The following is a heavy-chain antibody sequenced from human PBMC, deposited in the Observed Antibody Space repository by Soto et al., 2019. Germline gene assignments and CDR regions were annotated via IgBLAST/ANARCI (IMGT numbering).Heavy chain of an antibody. Sequence: ASVKVSCKASGYTFTSYGISWVRQAPGQGLEWMGWISAYNGNTNYAQKLQGRVTMTTDTSTSTAYIELRSLRSDDTAVYYCARANYYSPDYFDYWGQGTLVTVSS. CDR2: ISAYNGNT. CDR1: GYTFTSYG. CDR3: ARANYYSPDYFDY. D-gene: IGHD2-21*01. J-gene: IGHJ4*02. V-gene: IGHV1-18*01.